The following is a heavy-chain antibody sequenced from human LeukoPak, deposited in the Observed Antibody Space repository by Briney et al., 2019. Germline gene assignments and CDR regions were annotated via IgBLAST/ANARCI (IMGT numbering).Heavy chain of an antibody. CDR1: GFTFSDYY. D-gene: IGHD3-10*01. V-gene: IGHV3-11*06. CDR3: VRETAGGAIDY. Sequence: GGSLRLSCAASGFTFSDYYMSWIRQAPGKGLEWVSYISSSSSYTNYADSVKGRFTISRDNAKNSLYLHMNSLRAGDTAVYYCVRETAGGAIDYWGQGTLVTVSS. CDR2: ISSSSSYT. J-gene: IGHJ4*02.